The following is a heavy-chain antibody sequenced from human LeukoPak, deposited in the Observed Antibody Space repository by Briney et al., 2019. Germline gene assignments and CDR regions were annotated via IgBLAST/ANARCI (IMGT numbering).Heavy chain of an antibody. CDR3: ARVRSRDGYNYGLLDY. CDR1: GDSISSGDYY. V-gene: IGHV4-30-4*01. D-gene: IGHD5-24*01. CDR2: IYYSGST. J-gene: IGHJ4*02. Sequence: SQTLSLTCTVSGDSISSGDYYWSWIRQPPGKGLEWIGYIYYSGSTYYNPPLKSRLPISVDTSKNQFSLKLTSVTAADTAVYYCARVRSRDGYNYGLLDYWGQGTLVTVSS.